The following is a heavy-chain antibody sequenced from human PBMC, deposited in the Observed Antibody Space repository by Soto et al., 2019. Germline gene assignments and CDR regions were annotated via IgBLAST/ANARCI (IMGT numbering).Heavy chain of an antibody. CDR1: GFTFSSYA. J-gene: IGHJ1*01. V-gene: IGHV3-23*01. D-gene: IGHD2-2*01. CDR2: ISGSGGST. CDR3: AKARAFGWPAAIQYFQH. Sequence: GGSLRLSCAASGFTFSSYAMSWVRQAPGKGLEWVSAISGSGGSTYYADSVKGRFTISRDNSKNTLYLQMNSLRAEDTAVYYCAKARAFGWPAAIQYFQHWGQGTLVTVSS.